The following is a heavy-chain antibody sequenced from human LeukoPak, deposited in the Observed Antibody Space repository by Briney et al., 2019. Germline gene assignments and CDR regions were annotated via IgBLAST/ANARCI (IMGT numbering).Heavy chain of an antibody. J-gene: IGHJ3*02. D-gene: IGHD2-21*02. CDR3: ASRYCGGDGYSTGAFDI. V-gene: IGHV3-11*01. CDR2: ISSSGSTI. Sequence: GGSLRLSCAASGFTFSDYYMSWIRQAPGKGLEWVSYISSSGSTIYYADSVKGRFTISRDNAKNSLYLQMNSLRAEDTAVYYCASRYCGGDGYSTGAFDIWGQGTMVTVSS. CDR1: GFTFSDYY.